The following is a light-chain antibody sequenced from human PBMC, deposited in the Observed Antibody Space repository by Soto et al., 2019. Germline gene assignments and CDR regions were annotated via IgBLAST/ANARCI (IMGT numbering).Light chain of an antibody. V-gene: IGKV3-11*01. CDR1: QSVSTY. J-gene: IGKJ5*01. Sequence: EIVLTQSPATLSLSPGERATLSCRASQSVSTYLAWYQQKPGQAPRLLIYDASNRATGIPARFSGSGSGTDFTLTISGLEAEDFAVYYCRQLSNYGFGKGTRLEIK. CDR3: RQLSNYG. CDR2: DAS.